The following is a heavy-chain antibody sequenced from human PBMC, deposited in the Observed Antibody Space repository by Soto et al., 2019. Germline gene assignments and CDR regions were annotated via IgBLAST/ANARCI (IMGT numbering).Heavy chain of an antibody. D-gene: IGHD4-17*01. CDR3: ARVRPHDYGDYSH. V-gene: IGHV1-69*05. J-gene: IGHJ4*02. CDR2: IIPIFGTA. Sequence: GASVKVSCKASGGTFSSYAISWVRQAPGQGLEWMGGIIPIFGTANYAQKFQGRVTMTTDTSTSTAYMELRSLRSDDTAVYYCARVRPHDYGDYSHWGQGTLVTVSS. CDR1: GGTFSSYA.